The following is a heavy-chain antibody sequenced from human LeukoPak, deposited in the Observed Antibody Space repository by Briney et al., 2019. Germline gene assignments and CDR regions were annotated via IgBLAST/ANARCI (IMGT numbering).Heavy chain of an antibody. CDR2: IKQDGSEK. D-gene: IGHD3-10*01. Sequence: GGSLRLSCAASGFTFSSYAMSWVRQAPGEGLEWVANIKQDGSEKYYVDSVKGRFTISRDNAKNSLYLQMNSLRAEDTAVYYCARAYGSGSYFYVWGQGTLVTVSS. CDR3: ARAYGSGSYFYV. V-gene: IGHV3-7*04. J-gene: IGHJ4*02. CDR1: GFTFSSYA.